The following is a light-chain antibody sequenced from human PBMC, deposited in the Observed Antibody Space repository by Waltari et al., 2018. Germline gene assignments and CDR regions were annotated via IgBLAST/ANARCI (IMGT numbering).Light chain of an antibody. CDR1: QSVSSN. V-gene: IGKV3-15*01. CDR3: QQYNNWPPEDT. J-gene: IGKJ2*01. Sequence: EIVMTQSPATLSVSPGEGATLSCRASQSVSSNLAWYQHKPGQAPRLLIYGASTRAPGIPTRFSGIGSGTEFTLTISSLQSEDFAFYYCQQYNNWPPEDTFGQGTKLEIK. CDR2: GAS.